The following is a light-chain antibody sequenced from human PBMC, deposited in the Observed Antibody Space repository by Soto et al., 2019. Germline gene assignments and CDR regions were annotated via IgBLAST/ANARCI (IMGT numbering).Light chain of an antibody. Sequence: AIQMTQSPSSLSASVGDSITITCRASQDIRSDLGWYQQKPGRAPKLLIYDASSLQGGVPSRFSGSGSGTDFTLTISSLQPEDFATYYCQQHNDWPTFGQGTRLEI. J-gene: IGKJ5*01. CDR3: QQHNDWPT. V-gene: IGKV1-6*01. CDR2: DAS. CDR1: QDIRSD.